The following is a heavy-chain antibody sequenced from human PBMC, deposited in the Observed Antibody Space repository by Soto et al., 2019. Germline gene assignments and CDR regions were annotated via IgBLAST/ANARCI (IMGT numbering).Heavy chain of an antibody. CDR2: ISGSGGST. J-gene: IGHJ6*02. CDR3: VTATKRDYYYGMDV. D-gene: IGHD2-21*02. V-gene: IGHV3-23*01. CDR1: GFTFSSYA. Sequence: PGGSLRLSCAASGFTFSSYAMSWVRQAPGKGLEWVSAISGSGGSTYYADSVKGRFTISRDNSKNTLYLQMNSLRAEDTAVYWVVTATKRDYYYGMDVWGQGTTVTVSS.